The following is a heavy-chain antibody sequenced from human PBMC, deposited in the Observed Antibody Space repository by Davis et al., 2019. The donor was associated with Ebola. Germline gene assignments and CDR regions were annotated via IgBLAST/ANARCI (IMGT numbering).Heavy chain of an antibody. Sequence: AASVKVSCKASGYTFTSYGISWVRQATGQGLEWMGWMNPNSGNTGYAQKFQGRVTMTRNTSISTVYMELSSLRSEDTAVYYCARDPYGDYPDYWGQGTLVTVSS. CDR2: MNPNSGNT. V-gene: IGHV1-8*02. D-gene: IGHD4-17*01. J-gene: IGHJ4*02. CDR3: ARDPYGDYPDY. CDR1: GYTFTSYG.